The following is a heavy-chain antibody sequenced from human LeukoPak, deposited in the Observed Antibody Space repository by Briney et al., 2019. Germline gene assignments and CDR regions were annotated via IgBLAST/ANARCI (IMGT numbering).Heavy chain of an antibody. CDR2: IYYSGST. CDR3: ARVIAAAGTLDY. CDR1: GGSISSYY. D-gene: IGHD6-13*01. Sequence: SETLSLTCTVSGGSISSYYWSWIRQPPGKGLEWIGYIYYSGSTNYNPSLKSRVTISVDTSKNQFSLKLSSVTAADTAVYYCARVIAAAGTLDYWGQGTLVTVSS. V-gene: IGHV4-59*01. J-gene: IGHJ4*02.